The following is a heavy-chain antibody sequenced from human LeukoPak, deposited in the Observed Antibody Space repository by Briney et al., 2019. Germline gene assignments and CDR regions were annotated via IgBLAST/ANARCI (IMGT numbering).Heavy chain of an antibody. V-gene: IGHV1-2*02. J-gene: IGHJ4*02. CDR3: ARGRVATSIDY. D-gene: IGHD5-12*01. Sequence: GASVKVSCKASGYTFTGYYMHWVRQAPGQGLEWMGWINPNSGGTNYAQKFQGRVTMTRNTSISTAYMELSSLRSEDTAVYYCARGRVATSIDYWGQGTLVTVSS. CDR1: GYTFTGYY. CDR2: INPNSGGT.